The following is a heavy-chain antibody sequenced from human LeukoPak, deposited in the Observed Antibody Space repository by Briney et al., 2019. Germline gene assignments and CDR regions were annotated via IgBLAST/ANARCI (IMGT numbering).Heavy chain of an antibody. Sequence: PGGSLRLSCAASGFTFSSYAMSWVRQAPGKGLEWVSVIYDGGSTYYADSVKDRFTISRDNSKNTLYLQMNSLRAEDTAVYYCARKVYSSSWQTTVGLDHWGQGTLVTVSS. V-gene: IGHV3-66*01. D-gene: IGHD6-13*01. CDR2: IYDGGST. CDR3: ARKVYSSSWQTTVGLDH. CDR1: GFTFSSYA. J-gene: IGHJ4*02.